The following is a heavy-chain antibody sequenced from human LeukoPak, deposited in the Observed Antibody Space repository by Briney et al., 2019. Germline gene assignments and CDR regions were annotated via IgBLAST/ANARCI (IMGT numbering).Heavy chain of an antibody. CDR3: ARADRDFWSRFNDY. D-gene: IGHD3-3*01. CDR2: ISAYKGNT. Sequence: ASVKVSCKASDYTFTSYGITWVRQAPGQGLEWMGWISAYKGNTNYAQKLQGRVTMTTDTSTSTAYMELRSLRSDDTGVYYCARADRDFWSRFNDYWGQGTLVTVSS. J-gene: IGHJ4*02. V-gene: IGHV1-18*01. CDR1: DYTFTSYG.